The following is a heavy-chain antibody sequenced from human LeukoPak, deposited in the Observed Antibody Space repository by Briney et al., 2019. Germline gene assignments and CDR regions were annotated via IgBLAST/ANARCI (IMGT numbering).Heavy chain of an antibody. Sequence: GGSLRLSCAASGFTFSNYAMSWVRQAPGKGLEWVSVISGSGDTTYYAGSVKGRFTISRDNSKNTLYLQMNSLRAGDTAVYYCANLWVTGMDNWGQGTLVTVSS. CDR3: ANLWVTGMDN. D-gene: IGHD2-21*02. V-gene: IGHV3-23*01. J-gene: IGHJ4*02. CDR1: GFTFSNYA. CDR2: ISGSGDTT.